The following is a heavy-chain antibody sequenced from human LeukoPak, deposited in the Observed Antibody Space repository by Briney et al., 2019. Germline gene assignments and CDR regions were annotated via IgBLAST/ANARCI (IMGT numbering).Heavy chain of an antibody. Sequence: PGGSLRLSCTASGFTFSTYPMNWVRQAPGKGLEWVSHILSSTDTINYAESVTGRFTISRDNAKNALYLQMNSLTAKDTALYYCARDLSAPLAPTGYYYGMDVWGQGTTVTISS. CDR1: GFTFSTYP. V-gene: IGHV3-48*01. J-gene: IGHJ6*02. CDR2: ILSSTDTI. CDR3: ARDLSAPLAPTGYYYGMDV. D-gene: IGHD4-17*01.